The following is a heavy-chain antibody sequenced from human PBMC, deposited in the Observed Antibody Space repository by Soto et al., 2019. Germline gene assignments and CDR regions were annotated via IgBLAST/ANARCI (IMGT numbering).Heavy chain of an antibody. CDR3: ARAIIPRYGGNWYGHDYYGMDV. Sequence: QVQLVESGGGVVQPGRSLRLSCAASGFTFSSYGMHWVRQAPGKGLEWVAVIWYDGSNKYYADSVKGRFTISRYNSKNTLYLQMTSLRAEDTAVYYCARAIIPRYGGNWYGHDYYGMDVWGQGTTVTVSS. CDR2: IWYDGSNK. D-gene: IGHD6-13*01. V-gene: IGHV3-33*01. CDR1: GFTFSSYG. J-gene: IGHJ6*02.